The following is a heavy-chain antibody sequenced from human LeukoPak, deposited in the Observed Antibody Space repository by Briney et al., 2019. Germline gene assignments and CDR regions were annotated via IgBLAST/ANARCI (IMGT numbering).Heavy chain of an antibody. V-gene: IGHV4-59*01. D-gene: IGHD4-23*01. Sequence: SETLSLTCTVSGGSISSYYWSWIRQPLGKGLEWIGYIYYSGSTNYNPSLKSRVTISVDTSKNQFSLKLSSVTAADTAVYYCARLGYGGNSPDVAFDIWGQGTMVTVSS. J-gene: IGHJ3*02. CDR1: GGSISSYY. CDR3: ARLGYGGNSPDVAFDI. CDR2: IYYSGST.